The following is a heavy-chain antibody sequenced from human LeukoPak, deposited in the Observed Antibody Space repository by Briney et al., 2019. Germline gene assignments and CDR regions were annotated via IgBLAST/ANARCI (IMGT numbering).Heavy chain of an antibody. D-gene: IGHD2-15*01. CDR1: GGSISSSSYY. Sequence: PSETLSLTCTVSGGSISSSSYYWGWIRQPPGKGLEWIGSIYYSGSTYYNPSLKSRVTISVDPSKNQFSLKLSSVTAADTAVYYCARDRGGGGSCDYWGQGTLVTVSS. J-gene: IGHJ4*02. CDR3: ARDRGGGGSCDY. V-gene: IGHV4-39*07. CDR2: IYYSGST.